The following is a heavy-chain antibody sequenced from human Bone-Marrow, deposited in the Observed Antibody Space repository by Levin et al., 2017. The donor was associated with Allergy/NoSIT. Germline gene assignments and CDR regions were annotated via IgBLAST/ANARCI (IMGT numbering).Heavy chain of an antibody. CDR1: GFTFDDYG. V-gene: IGHV3-20*04. D-gene: IGHD3-22*01. J-gene: IGHJ4*02. CDR2: LNWNGANT. CDR3: ARIHSYDSTGAYYFDF. Sequence: GGSLRLSCTASGFTFDDYGMGWVRQVPGKGLERVAGLNWNGANTDYAGSVQGRFTISRDNAKNSLYLQMNGVRVDDTALYYCARIHSYDSTGAYYFDFWGQGTLVTVSS.